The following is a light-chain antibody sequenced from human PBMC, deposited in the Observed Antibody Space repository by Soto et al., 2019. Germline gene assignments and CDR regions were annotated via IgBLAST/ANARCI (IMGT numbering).Light chain of an antibody. J-gene: IGKJ1*01. V-gene: IGKV1-8*01. Sequence: AIRMTQSPSSLSASTGDRVTSTCRASQGISSYLAWYQQKPGKAPKLLIYAASTLQSGVPSRFSGSGSGTDFTHTISFLQSEDFATYYCQQYYSYPRTFGQGTKVEIK. CDR2: AAS. CDR1: QGISSY. CDR3: QQYYSYPRT.